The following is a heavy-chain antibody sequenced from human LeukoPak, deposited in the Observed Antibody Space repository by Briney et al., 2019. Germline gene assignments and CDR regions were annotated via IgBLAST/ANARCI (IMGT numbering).Heavy chain of an antibody. Sequence: SETLSLTCTVSGGSISSYYWSWIRQPPGKGLEWIGYIYYSGSTNYSPSLKSRVTISVDTSKNQFSLKLSSVTAADTAVYYCARVNRRTYYYDDDAFDIWGQGTMVTVSS. CDR2: IYYSGST. CDR1: GGSISSYY. V-gene: IGHV4-59*08. D-gene: IGHD3-22*01. J-gene: IGHJ3*02. CDR3: ARVNRRTYYYDDDAFDI.